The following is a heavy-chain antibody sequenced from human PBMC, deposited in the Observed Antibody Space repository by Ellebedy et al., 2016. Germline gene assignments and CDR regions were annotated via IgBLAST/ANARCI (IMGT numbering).Heavy chain of an antibody. V-gene: IGHV4-4*07. CDR2: IYTSGST. J-gene: IGHJ6*03. D-gene: IGHD3-3*01. CDR3: ARGGSYYDFWSGYYDYYYYMDV. Sequence: SETLSLTXTVSGGSISSYYWSWIRQPAGKGLEWIGRIYTSGSTNYNLSLKSRVTISVDTSTNQCSLKLSSVSAADTAVYYCARGGSYYDFWSGYYDYYYYMDVWGKGTTVTVSS. CDR1: GGSISSYY.